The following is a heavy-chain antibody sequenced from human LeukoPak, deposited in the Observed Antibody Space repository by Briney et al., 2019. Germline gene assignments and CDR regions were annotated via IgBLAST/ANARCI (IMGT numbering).Heavy chain of an antibody. V-gene: IGHV3-33*01. Sequence: RGSLRLSCAASGFTFSVCGMHWVRQAPGKGLEWVAVIWSGATTKYYADSVKGRFAISRDNSKNTVYLQMNSLRAEDTAVYYCMRDRTYFSDYWGQGTLVTVSS. CDR3: MRDRTYFSDY. J-gene: IGHJ4*02. D-gene: IGHD3/OR15-3a*01. CDR2: IWSGATTK. CDR1: GFTFSVCG.